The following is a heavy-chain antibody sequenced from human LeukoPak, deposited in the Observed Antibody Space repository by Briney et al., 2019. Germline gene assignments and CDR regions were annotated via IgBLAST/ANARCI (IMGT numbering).Heavy chain of an antibody. CDR2: ISGSGGST. D-gene: IGHD2-2*01. CDR1: GFTFSSYA. J-gene: IGHJ4*02. CDR3: AKGPWYQLLPPDY. Sequence: PGGSLRPSCAASGFTFSSYAMSWVRQAPGKGLEWVSAISGSGGSTYYADSVKGRFTISRDNSKNTLYLQMNSLRVDDTAVYYCAKGPWYQLLPPDYWGQGNLVTVSS. V-gene: IGHV3-23*01.